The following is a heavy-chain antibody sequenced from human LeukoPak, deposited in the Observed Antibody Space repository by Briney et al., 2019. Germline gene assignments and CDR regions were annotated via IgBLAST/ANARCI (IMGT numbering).Heavy chain of an antibody. J-gene: IGHJ3*02. D-gene: IGHD6-19*01. V-gene: IGHV3-33*01. CDR2: IWYDRSNK. CDR1: GFTFSSYG. Sequence: GGSLRLSCAASGFTFSSYGMHCVRHAPGKGLEWVAVIWYDRSNKYYADSVRGRFTISRDNSKNTLYVQMNSLRAEDTAVYYCARGRGSGWYDAFDIWGQGTMVTVSS. CDR3: ARGRGSGWYDAFDI.